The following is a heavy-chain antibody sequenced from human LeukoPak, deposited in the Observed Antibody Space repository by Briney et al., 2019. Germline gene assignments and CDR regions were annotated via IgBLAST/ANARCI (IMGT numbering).Heavy chain of an antibody. CDR2: INHSGST. CDR1: GGSLSAYY. CDR3: ARGLGSIAGAVYFDY. J-gene: IGHJ4*02. V-gene: IGHV4-34*01. Sequence: SETLSLTCAVHGGSLSAYYWSWIRQPPGKGLEWIGEINHSGSTNYNPSLKSRVTISVDTSKNQFSLKLSSLTAADTAVYYCARGLGSIAGAVYFDYWGPGTLVTVSS. D-gene: IGHD6-6*01.